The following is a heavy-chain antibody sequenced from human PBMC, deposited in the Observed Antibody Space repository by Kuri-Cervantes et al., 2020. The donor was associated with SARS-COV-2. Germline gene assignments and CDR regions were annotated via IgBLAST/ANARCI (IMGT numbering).Heavy chain of an antibody. J-gene: IGHJ3*02. D-gene: IGHD6-6*01. CDR2: IYYSGST. CDR1: GGSISSSSYY. Sequence: SETLSLTCTVSGGSISSSSYYWGWIRQPPGKGLEWIGSIYYSGSTYYNPPLKSRVTISVDTSKNQFSLKLSSVTAADTAVYYCATPARPGAFDAFDIWGQGTMVTVSS. CDR3: ATPARPGAFDAFDI. V-gene: IGHV4-39*01.